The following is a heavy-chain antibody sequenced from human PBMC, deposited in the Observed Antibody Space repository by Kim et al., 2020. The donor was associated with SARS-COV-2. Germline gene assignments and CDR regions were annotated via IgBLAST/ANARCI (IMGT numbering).Heavy chain of an antibody. CDR3: ARDRDDLLDY. CDR2: TYYRSKWYN. D-gene: IGHD1-1*01. V-gene: IGHV6-1*01. CDR1: GDSVSSNSA. Sequence: SQTLSLTCAISGDSVSSNSAWNWIRQSPSRGLEWLGRTYYRSKWYNEYAVSVKSRITINPDTSKNQFSLHLNSVTPEDTAVFYCARDRDDLLDYWGQGALVTVSS. J-gene: IGHJ4*02.